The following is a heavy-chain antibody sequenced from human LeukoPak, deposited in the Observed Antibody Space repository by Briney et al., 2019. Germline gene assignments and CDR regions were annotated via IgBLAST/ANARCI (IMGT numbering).Heavy chain of an antibody. J-gene: IGHJ4*02. CDR1: GFTFSSYS. V-gene: IGHV3-48*01. D-gene: IGHD5-18*01. Sequence: GGSLRLSCAASGFTFSSYSMNWVRQAPGKGLEWVSYISSSSSTIYYADSVKGRFTISRGNAKNSLYLQMNSLRAEDTAVYYCAGRVTGYSSGYVYWGQGTLVTVSS. CDR3: AGRVTGYSSGYVY. CDR2: ISSSSSTI.